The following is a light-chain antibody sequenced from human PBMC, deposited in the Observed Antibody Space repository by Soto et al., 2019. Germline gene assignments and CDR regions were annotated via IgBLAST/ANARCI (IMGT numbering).Light chain of an antibody. CDR1: QSVRSY. Sequence: EIVLTQSPATLSLSPGERATLSCRASQSVRSYLAWYQQKPGQAPRLLIYDASNRATGIPARFSGSGSGTGFTLTISSLQPEDFAVYYCQQRSDWPPYTFGQGTKLEIK. CDR2: DAS. CDR3: QQRSDWPPYT. V-gene: IGKV3-11*01. J-gene: IGKJ2*01.